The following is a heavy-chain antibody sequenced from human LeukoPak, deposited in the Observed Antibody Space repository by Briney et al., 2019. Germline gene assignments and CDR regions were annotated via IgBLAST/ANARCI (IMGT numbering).Heavy chain of an antibody. J-gene: IGHJ4*02. CDR3: ARLDYGDYVFDY. D-gene: IGHD4-17*01. V-gene: IGHV4-59*01. CDR1: GGSISSYY. CDR2: IYYSGST. Sequence: SETLSLTCTGSGGSISSYYWSWIRQPPGKGLEWIGYIYYSGSTNYNPSLKSRVTISVDTSKNQFSLKLRSVTAADTAVYYCARLDYGDYVFDYWGQGTLVTVPS.